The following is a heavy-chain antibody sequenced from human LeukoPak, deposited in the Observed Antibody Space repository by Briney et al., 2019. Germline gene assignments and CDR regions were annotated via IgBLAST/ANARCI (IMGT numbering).Heavy chain of an antibody. D-gene: IGHD2-15*01. J-gene: IGHJ6*02. CDR3: ARDRGGYCSGGSCYYYYYGMDV. V-gene: IGHV3-74*01. Sequence: GGSLRLSCEASGFTFSSYYMHWVRQPPGRGLVWVSRISSDGRTTNYADSVKGRFTISRDNAKNTLYLQMNSLRAEDTAVYYCARDRGGYCSGGSCYYYYYGMDVWGQGTTVTVSS. CDR2: ISSDGRTT. CDR1: GFTFSSYY.